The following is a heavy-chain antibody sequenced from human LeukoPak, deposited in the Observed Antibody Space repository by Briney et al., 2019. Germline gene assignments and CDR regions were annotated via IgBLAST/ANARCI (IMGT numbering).Heavy chain of an antibody. D-gene: IGHD3-10*01. CDR2: VSDTT. CDR1: GFTFSSFA. Sequence: PGGSLRLSCAASGFTFSSFALSSVRQAPGKGLEWVSTVSDTTYYADSVRGRFTISRDDSKNTLYLQMDSLRAEDTAIYFCARSRGPGSHWFDPWGQGTLVTVSS. CDR3: ARSRGPGSHWFDP. V-gene: IGHV3-23*01. J-gene: IGHJ5*02.